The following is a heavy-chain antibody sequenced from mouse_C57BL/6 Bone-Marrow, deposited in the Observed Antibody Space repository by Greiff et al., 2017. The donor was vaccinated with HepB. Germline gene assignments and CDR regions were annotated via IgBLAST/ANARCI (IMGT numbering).Heavy chain of an antibody. Sequence: VQLQQSVAELVRPGASVKLSCTASGFNIKNTYMHWVKQRPEQGLEWIGRIDPANGNTKYAPKFQGKAPITADTSSNTAYLQLRSLTSEDTAIYYCATGYDYDEGRYYAMDYWGQGTSVTVSS. CDR2: IDPANGNT. CDR1: GFNIKNTY. CDR3: ATGYDYDEGRYYAMDY. V-gene: IGHV14-3*01. J-gene: IGHJ4*01. D-gene: IGHD2-4*01.